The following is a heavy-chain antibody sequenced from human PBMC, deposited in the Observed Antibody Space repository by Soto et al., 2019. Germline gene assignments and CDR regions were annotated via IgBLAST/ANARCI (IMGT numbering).Heavy chain of an antibody. D-gene: IGHD6-13*01. V-gene: IGHV1-46*01. J-gene: IGHJ6*02. CDR3: AREEQQLVLSLYYYYGMDV. Sequence: ASVKVSCRASGYTFTSYYMHWVRQAPGQGLEWMGIINPSGGSTSYAQKFQGRVTMTRDTSTSTVYMELSSLRSEDTAVYYCAREEQQLVLSLYYYYGMDVWGQATTVTVSS. CDR1: GYTFTSYY. CDR2: INPSGGST.